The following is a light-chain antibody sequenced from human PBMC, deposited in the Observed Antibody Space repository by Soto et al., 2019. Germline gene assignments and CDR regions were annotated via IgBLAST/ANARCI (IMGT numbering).Light chain of an antibody. CDR1: QSIATN. J-gene: IGKJ2*03. Sequence: EVVMTQSPATLSLSPGERVSLSCRASQSIATNLAWYQQKPGQAPRLLIYAASIRATGIPASFSGSGSGTEFTLTISSLQSEDFAVYYCQHYCNWPYSFGLGTKLEI. V-gene: IGKV3-15*01. CDR3: QHYCNWPYS. CDR2: AAS.